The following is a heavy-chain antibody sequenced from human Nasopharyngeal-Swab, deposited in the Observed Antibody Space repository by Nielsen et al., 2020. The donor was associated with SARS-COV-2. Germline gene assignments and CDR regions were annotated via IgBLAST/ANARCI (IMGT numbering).Heavy chain of an antibody. CDR2: ISSSSSYI. V-gene: IGHV3-21*01. CDR3: ARDRSVGYGMDV. D-gene: IGHD2-15*01. CDR1: GFTFSSYS. J-gene: IGHJ6*02. Sequence: GGSLRLSCAASGFTFSSYSMNWVRQAPGEGLEWVSSISSSSSYIYYADSVKGRFTISRDNAKNSLYLQMNSLRAEDTAVYYCARDRSVGYGMDVWGQGTTVTVSS.